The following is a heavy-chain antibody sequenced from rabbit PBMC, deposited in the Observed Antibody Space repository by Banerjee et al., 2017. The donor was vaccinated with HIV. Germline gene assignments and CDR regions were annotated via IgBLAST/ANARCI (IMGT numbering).Heavy chain of an antibody. J-gene: IGHJ4*01. CDR1: GFSFSASYY. Sequence: QEQLEESGGDLVKPGGTLTLTCKASGFSFSASYYMYWVRQAPGKGLEWIGTIDPVFGSTYYASWVNGRFTISSHNAQNTLYLQLNSLTAADTATYFCVRDSSGWGGRFNLWGPGTLVTVS. D-gene: IGHD4-1*01. CDR2: IDPVFGST. V-gene: IGHV1S43*01. CDR3: VRDSSGWGGRFNL.